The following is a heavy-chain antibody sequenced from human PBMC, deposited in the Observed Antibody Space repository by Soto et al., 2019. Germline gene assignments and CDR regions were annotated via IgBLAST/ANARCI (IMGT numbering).Heavy chain of an antibody. J-gene: IGHJ4*02. CDR2: IYYSGRT. Sequence: SETLCLTCTVAGGSISSGACYWSWIRQHPGKGLEWIGCIYYSGRTYYNPSLKSRVTISVDTSKNQFSLKLSSVTAADTAVYYCARGGPAFGVVTSVVYWGQGTLVTVSS. CDR3: ARGGPAFGVVTSVVY. V-gene: IGHV4-30-4*08. D-gene: IGHD3-3*01. CDR1: GGSISSGACY.